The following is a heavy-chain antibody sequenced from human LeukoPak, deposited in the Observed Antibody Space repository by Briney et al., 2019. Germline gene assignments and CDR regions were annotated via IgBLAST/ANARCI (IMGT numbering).Heavy chain of an antibody. J-gene: IGHJ4*02. Sequence: GASVKVSCKAAGYTFTSYGISWVRQAPGQGLEWMGWISAYNGNTNYAQKLQGRVTMTTDTSTSTAYMELRSLRSDDTAVYYCARDFSEYCSGGSCDLYGYWGQGTLVTVSS. CDR2: ISAYNGNT. D-gene: IGHD2-15*01. CDR3: ARDFSEYCSGGSCDLYGY. CDR1: GYTFTSYG. V-gene: IGHV1-18*01.